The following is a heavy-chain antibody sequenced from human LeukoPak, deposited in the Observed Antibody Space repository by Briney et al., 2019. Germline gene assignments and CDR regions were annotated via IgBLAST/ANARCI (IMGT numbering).Heavy chain of an antibody. V-gene: IGHV3-13*01. CDR3: ARDRRPYGGYGHYYYGMDV. CDR2: IVTAGDT. Sequence: PGGSLRLSCAASGFTFSSYDMHWVRQATGKGLEWVSAIVTAGDTYHPGSVKGRFTISRENAKNSLYLQMNSLRAGDTAVYYCARDRRPYGGYGHYYYGMDVWGQGTTVTVSS. CDR1: GFTFSSYD. J-gene: IGHJ6*02. D-gene: IGHD5-12*01.